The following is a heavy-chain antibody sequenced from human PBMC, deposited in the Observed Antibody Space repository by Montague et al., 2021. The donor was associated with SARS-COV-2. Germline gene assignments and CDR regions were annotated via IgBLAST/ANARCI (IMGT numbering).Heavy chain of an antibody. J-gene: IGHJ4*02. CDR1: GDSIYRSGYY. CDR3: ARPSSTGNYYY. D-gene: IGHD1-26*01. CDR2: INYSGAT. V-gene: IGHV4-39*01. Sequence: SETLSLTCRVSGDSIYRSGYYWGWIRQPPGKGLEWIGSINYSGATYYNPSLKSRVTISVDTSKNQISLKVNSVTAADTAVYYCARPSSTGNYYYWGQGTLVTVSS.